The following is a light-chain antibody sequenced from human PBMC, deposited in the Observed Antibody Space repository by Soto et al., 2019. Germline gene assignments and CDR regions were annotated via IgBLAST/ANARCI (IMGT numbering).Light chain of an antibody. V-gene: IGLV1-40*01. CDR2: DNN. CDR1: SXNIGAGYD. CDR3: QSYDSSLSGSYV. Sequence: QSVLTQPPSVSGAPGQRVIISCTGSSXNIGAGYDVHWYQQLPGTAPRLLIYDNNNRPSGVPARFSVSKSDTSASLAITGLQPEDEADYYCQSYDSSLSGSYVFGTGTKVTVL. J-gene: IGLJ1*01.